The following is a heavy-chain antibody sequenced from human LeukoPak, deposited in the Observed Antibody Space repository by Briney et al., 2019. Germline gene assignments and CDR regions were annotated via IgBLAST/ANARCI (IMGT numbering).Heavy chain of an antibody. J-gene: IGHJ3*02. CDR1: GDSFSSYY. D-gene: IGHD2-2*01. Sequence: NPSETLYLPCTVSGDSFSSYYWSWIRRPPGRGLEWIAYLSHSGSSDSNPSLTSRVTTLVDTSKNQFSLKLTSVTAADTAVYYCARARYANAWYAFDIWGHGTMVTVSS. V-gene: IGHV4-59*01. CDR2: LSHSGSS. CDR3: ARARYANAWYAFDI.